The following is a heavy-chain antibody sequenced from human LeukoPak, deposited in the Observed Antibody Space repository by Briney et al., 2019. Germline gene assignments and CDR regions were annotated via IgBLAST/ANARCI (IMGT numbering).Heavy chain of an antibody. CDR1: GYIFAHYW. V-gene: IGHV5-51*01. CDR3: ASLFTGSEDL. Sequence: GESLKISCKGSGYIFAHYWIGWVRQVPGGGLEWMRSIYPADSDTRYSPSFQGQVTISADKSISTAYLQWSSLKASDTAMYYCASLFTGSEDLWGQGTLVTVSS. J-gene: IGHJ5*02. CDR2: IYPADSDT. D-gene: IGHD2-8*02.